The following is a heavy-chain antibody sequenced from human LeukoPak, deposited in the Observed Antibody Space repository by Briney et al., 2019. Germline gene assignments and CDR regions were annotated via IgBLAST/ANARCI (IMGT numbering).Heavy chain of an antibody. D-gene: IGHD3-3*01. CDR3: ARAGDPLDFWSGYQYYYYGMDV. V-gene: IGHV1-3*01. J-gene: IGHJ6*02. CDR2: INAGNDNT. CDR1: GGTFSSYA. Sequence: ASVKVSCKASGGTFSSYAMHWVRQAPGQRLEWMGWINAGNDNTKYSQKFQGRVTITRDTSASTAYMELSSLRSEDTAVYYCARAGDPLDFWSGYQYYYYGMDVWGQGTTVTVSS.